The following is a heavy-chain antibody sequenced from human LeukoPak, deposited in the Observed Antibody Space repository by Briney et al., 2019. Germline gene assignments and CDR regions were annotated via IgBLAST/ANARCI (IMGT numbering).Heavy chain of an antibody. J-gene: IGHJ4*02. D-gene: IGHD6-13*01. CDR2: LNQWGNDK. Sequence: GGSLRLSCVASGFTFNNYWMTWVRQAPGKGLEWVANLNQWGNDKYYADSVKGRFTISRDNAKNSLYLQMNSLRAEDTAVYHCASYSSSWYSYYFDYWGQGTLVTVSS. V-gene: IGHV3-7*01. CDR3: ASYSSSWYSYYFDY. CDR1: GFTFNNYW.